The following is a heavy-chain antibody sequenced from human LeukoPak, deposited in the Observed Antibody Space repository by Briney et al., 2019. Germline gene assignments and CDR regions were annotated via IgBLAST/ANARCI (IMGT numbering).Heavy chain of an antibody. CDR1: GFTVSGYF. J-gene: IGHJ4*02. D-gene: IGHD3-22*01. CDR2: IKGDGSEK. CDR3: ARDRGWRSSGYYLYYFDF. V-gene: IGHV3-7*01. Sequence: GGSLRLSCAASGFTVSGYFMSWVRQAPGEGLEWVASIKGDGSEKYYVDSVKGRFTISRDNAKNSLYLQMNSLRAEDTAVYYCARDRGWRSSGYYLYYFDFWGQGTLVTVSS.